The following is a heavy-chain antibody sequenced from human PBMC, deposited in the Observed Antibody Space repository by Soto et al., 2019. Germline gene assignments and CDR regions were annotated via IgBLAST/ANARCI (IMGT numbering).Heavy chain of an antibody. V-gene: IGHV1-18*01. CDR3: AKAWYSSGWNDAFDI. CDR1: GYTFTSYG. J-gene: IGHJ3*02. CDR2: ISAYNGNT. Sequence: ASVKVSCKASGYTFTSYGISWVRQAPGQGLEWMGWISAYNGNTNYAQKLQGRVTMTTDTSTSTAYMELRSLRSDDTAVYYCAKAWYSSGWNDAFDIWGQGTVVTVSS. D-gene: IGHD6-19*01.